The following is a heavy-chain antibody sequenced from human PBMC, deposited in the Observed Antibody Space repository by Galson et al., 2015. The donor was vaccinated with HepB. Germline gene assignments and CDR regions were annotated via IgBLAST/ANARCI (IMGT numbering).Heavy chain of an antibody. V-gene: IGHV3-30*04. D-gene: IGHD1-26*01. CDR3: ARAEWELRGEPLDY. CDR2: ISYDGSNK. Sequence: SLRLSCAASGFTFSSYAMHWVRQAPGKGLEWVAVISYDGSNKYYADSVKGRFTISRDNSKNTLYLQMNSLRAEDTAVYYCARAEWELRGEPLDYWGQGTLVTVSS. J-gene: IGHJ4*02. CDR1: GFTFSSYA.